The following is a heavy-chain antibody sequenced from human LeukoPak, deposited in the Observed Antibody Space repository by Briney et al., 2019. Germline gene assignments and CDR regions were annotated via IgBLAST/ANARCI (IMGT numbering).Heavy chain of an antibody. CDR1: GYTFTSYD. J-gene: IGHJ6*02. Sequence: ASVKVSCKASGYTFTSYDINWVRQATGQGLEWMGWMNPNSGNTGYAQKFQGRVTMTRNTSISTAYMELSSLRSEDTAVYYCARALSSHCSSTSCKLGYYYGMDVWGQGTTVTVSS. V-gene: IGHV1-8*01. CDR3: ARALSSHCSSTSCKLGYYYGMDV. CDR2: MNPNSGNT. D-gene: IGHD2-2*01.